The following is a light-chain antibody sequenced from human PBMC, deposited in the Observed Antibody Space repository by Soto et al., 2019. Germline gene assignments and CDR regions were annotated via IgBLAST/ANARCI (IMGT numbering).Light chain of an antibody. V-gene: IGKV1-5*03. CDR1: QSISTW. CDR3: QQYNTYSRT. J-gene: IGKJ2*01. CDR2: KAS. Sequence: DIPMTQSPSTLSASVGDRVTITCRASQSISTWLAWYQQKPGKPPNLLIYKASRLEYGVPSRYSGSGSGTEFTLTINRMQPYDVETYYCQQYNTYSRTFGQGTKLDIK.